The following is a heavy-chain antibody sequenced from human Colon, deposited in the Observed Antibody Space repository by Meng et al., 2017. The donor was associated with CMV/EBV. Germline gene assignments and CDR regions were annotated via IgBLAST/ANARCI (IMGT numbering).Heavy chain of an antibody. CDR3: ARASNSSFDP. V-gene: IGHV3-30*04. J-gene: IGHJ5*02. Sequence: GESLKISCAASGFTFHVYEMTWVRQAPGKGLEWVAIISHDGAKKYYGESVKGRFTISRDNSQNTVTVQMNSLRGDDTAVYYCARASNSSFDPWGQGTLVTVSS. D-gene: IGHD4-11*01. CDR2: ISHDGAKK. CDR1: GFTFHVYE.